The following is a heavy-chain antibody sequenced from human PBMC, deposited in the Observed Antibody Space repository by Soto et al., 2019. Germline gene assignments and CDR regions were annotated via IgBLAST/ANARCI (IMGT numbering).Heavy chain of an antibody. D-gene: IGHD3-3*01. V-gene: IGHV3-30*18. CDR3: AKDRLRFLEWTFDY. CDR1: GFTFSSYG. Sequence: PGGSLRLSCAASGFTFSSYGMHWVRQAPGKGLEWVAVISHDGSNKYYADSVKGRFTISRDNSKNTLYLQMNSLRAEDTAVYYCAKDRLRFLEWTFDYWGQGT. CDR2: ISHDGSNK. J-gene: IGHJ4*02.